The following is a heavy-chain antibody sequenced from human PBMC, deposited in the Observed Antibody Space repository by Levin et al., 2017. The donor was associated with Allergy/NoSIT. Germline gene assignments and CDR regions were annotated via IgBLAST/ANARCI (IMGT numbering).Heavy chain of an antibody. CDR2: IYYSET. D-gene: IGHD2/OR15-2a*01. V-gene: IGHV4-31*03. CDR1: GGTVTSSAYY. Sequence: PSETLSLTCTVSGGTVTSSAYYWNWIRQVPGKGLEWLGYIYYSETQYNPSLRSRVTISRDTSENQFSLKLTSVTAADTAVYYCARGFDKIVGLFDSWGQGTLVTVSS. J-gene: IGHJ4*02. CDR3: ARGFDKIVGLFDS.